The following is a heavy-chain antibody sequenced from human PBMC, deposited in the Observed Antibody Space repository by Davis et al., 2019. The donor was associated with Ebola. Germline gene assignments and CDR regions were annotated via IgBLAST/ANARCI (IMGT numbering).Heavy chain of an antibody. D-gene: IGHD3-3*01. J-gene: IGHJ5*02. CDR3: ARARREYVLRFLEWLLDP. CDR2: ISAYNGNT. CDR1: GGTFTSYG. Sequence: ASVKVSCKASGGTFTSYGISWVRQAPGQGLEWMGWISAYNGNTNYAQKLQGRVTMTTDTSTSTAYMGLRSLRSDDTAVYYCARARREYVLRFLEWLLDPWGQGTLVTVSS. V-gene: IGHV1-18*01.